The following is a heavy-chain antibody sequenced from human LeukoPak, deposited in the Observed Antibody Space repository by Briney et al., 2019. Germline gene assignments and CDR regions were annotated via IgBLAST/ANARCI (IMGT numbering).Heavy chain of an antibody. CDR3: AKDLYVSYYGSYGMDV. V-gene: IGHV3-9*01. CDR1: GFTFDDYA. Sequence: PGGSLRLSCAASGFTFDDYAMHWVRQAPGKGLEWVSGISWNSGSIGYADSVKGRFTISRDNAKNSLYLQMNNLRAEDAALYYCAKDLYVSYYGSYGMDVWGQGTTVTVSS. J-gene: IGHJ6*02. D-gene: IGHD3-10*01. CDR2: ISWNSGSI.